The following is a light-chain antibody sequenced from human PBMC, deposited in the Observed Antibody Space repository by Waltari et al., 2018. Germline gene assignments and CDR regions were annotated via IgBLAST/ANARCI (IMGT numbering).Light chain of an antibody. J-gene: IGKJ1*01. V-gene: IGKV1-39*01. CDR1: QTISSY. CDR2: GAS. Sequence: DIEMTQSPSSLSASVGDTVTITCRASQTISSYLSWYQQKPGTVPKLLIHGASNLEGGVTLRFSGSGAGTDFILTITSLRPEDFGTYYCLQTYDTLWTFGQGTRVEIK. CDR3: LQTYDTLWT.